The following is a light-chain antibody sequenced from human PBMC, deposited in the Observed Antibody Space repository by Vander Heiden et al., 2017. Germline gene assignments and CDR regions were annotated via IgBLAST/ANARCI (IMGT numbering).Light chain of an antibody. V-gene: IGLV3-25*03. CDR2: KDS. J-gene: IGLJ3*02. Sequence: SSALTQPPSAPVSPGQTARITCSGDALPKQYAYWYQQKPGQAPVLVIYKDSERPSGIPERFSGSSSGTTVTLTISGVQAEDEADYYCQSADSSGTWVFGGGTKLTVL. CDR1: ALPKQY. CDR3: QSADSSGTWV.